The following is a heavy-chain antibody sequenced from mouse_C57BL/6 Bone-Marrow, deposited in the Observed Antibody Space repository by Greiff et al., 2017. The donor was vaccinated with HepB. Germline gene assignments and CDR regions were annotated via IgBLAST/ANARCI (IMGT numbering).Heavy chain of an antibody. CDR1: GYTFTSYW. D-gene: IGHD2-4*01. CDR3: TRRGIYDYALYY. V-gene: IGHV1-64*01. J-gene: IGHJ2*01. Sequence: QVQLQQPGAELVKPGASVKLSCKASGYTFTSYWMHWVKQRPGQGLEWIGMIPPNSGSTNYNEKFKSKATLTVDKSSSTAYMQLSSLTSEDSAVYYCTRRGIYDYALYYWGQGTTLTVSS. CDR2: IPPNSGST.